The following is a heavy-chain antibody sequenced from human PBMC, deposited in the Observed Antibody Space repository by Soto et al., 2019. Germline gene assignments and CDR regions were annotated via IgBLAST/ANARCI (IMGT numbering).Heavy chain of an antibody. D-gene: IGHD3-10*01. CDR3: ARDSSYGSGSYYNWFDP. CDR1: GFTFSSYA. J-gene: IGHJ5*02. Sequence: GGSLRLSCAASGFTFSSYAMHWVRQAPGKGLEWVAVISYDGSNKYYADSVKGRFTISRDNSKNTLYLQMNSLRAEDTAVYYCARDSSYGSGSYYNWFDPWGQGTLVTVSS. CDR2: ISYDGSNK. V-gene: IGHV3-30*04.